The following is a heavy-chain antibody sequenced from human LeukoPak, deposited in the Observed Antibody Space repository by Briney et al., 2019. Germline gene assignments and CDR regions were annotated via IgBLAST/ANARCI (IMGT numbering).Heavy chain of an antibody. CDR2: IRYDGSNK. Sequence: PGRSLRLSCAASGFTFSSYGMHWVRQAPGKGLEWVAFIRYDGSNKYYEDSVKGRFTISRDNPKNTLYLQMNSLRAEDTAVYYCAKGGSYDFKSTFDYWGQGALVTVSS. V-gene: IGHV3-30*02. D-gene: IGHD2-15*01. CDR3: AKGGSYDFKSTFDY. J-gene: IGHJ4*02. CDR1: GFTFSSYG.